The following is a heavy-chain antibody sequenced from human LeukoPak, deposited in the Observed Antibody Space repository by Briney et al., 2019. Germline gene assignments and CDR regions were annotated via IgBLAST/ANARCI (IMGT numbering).Heavy chain of an antibody. CDR2: ISAYNGNT. CDR3: ARDLYEYSSSSPFDY. CDR1: GYTFTSYG. Sequence: ASVKVSCKASGYTFTSYGISWVRQAPGQGLEWMGWISAYNGNTNYAQKLQGRVTMTTDTSTSTAYMELRSLRSDDTAVYYCARDLYEYSSSSPFDYWGQGTLVTVSS. D-gene: IGHD6-6*01. J-gene: IGHJ4*02. V-gene: IGHV1-18*01.